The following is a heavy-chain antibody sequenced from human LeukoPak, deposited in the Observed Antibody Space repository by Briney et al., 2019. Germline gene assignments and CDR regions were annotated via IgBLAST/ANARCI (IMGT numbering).Heavy chain of an antibody. CDR3: ARDKECYNYFPEY. CDR1: GYTFAAYY. CDR2: INPNSGGT. Sequence: ASVKVSCKASGYTFAAYYIHWLRQAPGQGLEWMGWINPNSGGTNYAQKFQDRVTMTGDTSINTAYMELSRLRSDDTAIYYCARDKECYNYFPEYLGQGTLVTGSS. V-gene: IGHV1-2*02. D-gene: IGHD5-24*01. J-gene: IGHJ4*01.